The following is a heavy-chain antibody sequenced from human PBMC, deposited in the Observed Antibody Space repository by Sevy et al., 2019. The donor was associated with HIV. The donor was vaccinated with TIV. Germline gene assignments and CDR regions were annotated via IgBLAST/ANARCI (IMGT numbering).Heavy chain of an antibody. CDR1: GFTFSNAW. J-gene: IGHJ6*02. V-gene: IGHV3-15*01. CDR2: IKSKTDGGTT. D-gene: IGHD5-18*01. Sequence: GGSLRLSCAASGFTFSNAWMSWVRQAPGKGLEWVGRIKSKTDGGTTDYAAPVKGRFTIPRDDSKNTLYLQMNSLKTEDTAVYYCTTQIQLWLRGYYYYYGMDVWGQGTTVTVSS. CDR3: TTQIQLWLRGYYYYYGMDV.